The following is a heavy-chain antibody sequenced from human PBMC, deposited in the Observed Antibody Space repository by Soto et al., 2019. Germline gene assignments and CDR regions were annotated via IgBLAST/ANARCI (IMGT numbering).Heavy chain of an antibody. CDR3: AGGEAYYYYGMDV. Sequence: SETLSLTCTVSGGSVSSGSYYWSWIRQPPGKGLEWIGYIYYSGSTNYNPSLKSRVTISVDTSKNQFSLKLSSVTAADTAVYYCAGGEAYYYYGMDVWGQGTTVTVSS. D-gene: IGHD3-16*01. CDR2: IYYSGST. V-gene: IGHV4-61*01. CDR1: GGSVSSGSYY. J-gene: IGHJ6*02.